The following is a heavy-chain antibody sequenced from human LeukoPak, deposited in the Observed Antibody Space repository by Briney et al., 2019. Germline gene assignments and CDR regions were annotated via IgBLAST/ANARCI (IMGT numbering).Heavy chain of an antibody. CDR2: INTNTGNP. D-gene: IGHD6-6*01. CDR1: GYTFTSYA. V-gene: IGHV7-4-1*02. J-gene: IGHJ5*02. Sequence: ASVTVSCKASGYTFTSYAMNWVRQAPGQGLEWMGWINTNTGNPTYAQGFTGRFVFSLDTSVSTAYLQISSLKAEDTAVYYCARSGAARRLRPYNWFDPWGQGTLVTVSS. CDR3: ARSGAARRLRPYNWFDP.